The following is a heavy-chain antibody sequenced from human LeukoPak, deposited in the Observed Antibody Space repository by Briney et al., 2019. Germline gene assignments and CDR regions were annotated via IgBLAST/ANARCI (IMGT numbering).Heavy chain of an antibody. Sequence: GGSLRLSCAASGFTFSSYAMSWARQAPGKGLEWVSAISGSGGSTYYADSVKGRFTISRDNSKNTLYLQMNSLRAEDTAVYYCAKDERNWNYNLASQTYDWGQGTLVTVSS. CDR2: ISGSGGST. CDR1: GFTFSSYA. CDR3: AKDERNWNYNLASQTYD. J-gene: IGHJ4*02. D-gene: IGHD1-7*01. V-gene: IGHV3-23*01.